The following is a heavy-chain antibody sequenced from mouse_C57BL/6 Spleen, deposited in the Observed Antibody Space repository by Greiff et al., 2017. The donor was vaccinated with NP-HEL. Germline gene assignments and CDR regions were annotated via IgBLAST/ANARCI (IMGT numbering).Heavy chain of an antibody. Sequence: VKLQQPGAELVMPGASVKLSCKASGYTFTSYWMHWVKQRPGQGLEWIGEIDPSDSYTNYNQKFKGKSTLTVDKSSSTAYMQLSSLTSEDSAVYYCARSRDGSPMDYWGQGTSVTVSS. CDR3: ARSRDGSPMDY. V-gene: IGHV1-69*01. CDR2: IDPSDSYT. D-gene: IGHD2-3*01. J-gene: IGHJ4*01. CDR1: GYTFTSYW.